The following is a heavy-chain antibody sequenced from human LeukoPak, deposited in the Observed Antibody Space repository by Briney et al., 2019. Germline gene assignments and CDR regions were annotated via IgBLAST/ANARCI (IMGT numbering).Heavy chain of an antibody. Sequence: ASVTVSCKASGYTFTGYYMHWVRQAPGQGLEWMGWINPNSGGTNYAQKFQGRVTMTRDTSISTAYMELSRLRSDDTAVYYCARAPSTIAAAGEADYWGQGTLVTVSS. J-gene: IGHJ4*02. CDR2: INPNSGGT. CDR1: GYTFTGYY. D-gene: IGHD6-13*01. CDR3: ARAPSTIAAAGEADY. V-gene: IGHV1-2*02.